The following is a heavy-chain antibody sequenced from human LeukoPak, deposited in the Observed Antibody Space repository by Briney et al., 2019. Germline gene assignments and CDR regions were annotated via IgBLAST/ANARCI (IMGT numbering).Heavy chain of an antibody. Sequence: PSETLSLTCSVSGGSISTYYWTWIRQPPGTRLEWIGYIYSSGSTNYNPSLKSRVAITVDTSKNQFSLMLTSVTAADTAVYYCARGYLYYFGSGSYTFHFDHWGQGTLVTVSS. D-gene: IGHD3-10*01. CDR3: ARGYLYYFGSGSYTFHFDH. J-gene: IGHJ4*02. CDR1: GGSISTYY. V-gene: IGHV4-59*08. CDR2: IYSSGST.